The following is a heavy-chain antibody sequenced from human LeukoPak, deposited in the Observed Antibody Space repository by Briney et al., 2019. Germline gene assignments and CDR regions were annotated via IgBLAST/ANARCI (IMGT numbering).Heavy chain of an antibody. Sequence: TSETLSLTCSVSGGSISSYYWSWIRQSPGKGLEWIGYIYYSGSINYNPSLKSRVTISVDTSKNQFSLKLSSVTAADTAVYYCARHYDSSGYYVDYWGQGTLVTVSS. D-gene: IGHD3-22*01. J-gene: IGHJ4*02. CDR1: GGSISSYY. V-gene: IGHV4-59*08. CDR3: ARHYDSSGYYVDY. CDR2: IYYSGSI.